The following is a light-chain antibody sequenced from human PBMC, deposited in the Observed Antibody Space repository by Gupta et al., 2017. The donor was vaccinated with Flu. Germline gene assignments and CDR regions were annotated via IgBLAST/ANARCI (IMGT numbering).Light chain of an antibody. V-gene: IGLV1-40*01. Sequence: QSVLTQPPSVSGAPGQRVTISCTGSSSNIGAGFDVHWYQQHPGTAPKLLIYGNSKRPSGVPDRFSGAKSGTSASLAITGRQAEDEADYYCQSNDSGVVFGGGTKLTVL. J-gene: IGLJ2*01. CDR2: GNS. CDR1: SSNIGAGFD. CDR3: QSNDSGVV.